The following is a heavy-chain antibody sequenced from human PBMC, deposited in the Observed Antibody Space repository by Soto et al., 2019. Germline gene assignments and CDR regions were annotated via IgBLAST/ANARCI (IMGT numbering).Heavy chain of an antibody. CDR2: ISGSGGST. CDR3: AKDAHLYYDFWSGYHYYFDY. J-gene: IGHJ4*02. V-gene: IGHV3-23*01. D-gene: IGHD3-3*01. Sequence: GSLRLSCAASGFTFSSYAMSWVRQAPGKGLEWVSAISGSGGSTYYADSVKGRFTISRDNSKNTLYLQMNSLRAEDTAVYYCAKDAHLYYDFWSGYHYYFDYWGQGTLVTVSS. CDR1: GFTFSSYA.